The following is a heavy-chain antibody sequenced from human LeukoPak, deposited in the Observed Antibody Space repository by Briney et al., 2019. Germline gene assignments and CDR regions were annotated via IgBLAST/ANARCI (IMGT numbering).Heavy chain of an antibody. CDR3: ARPSKGYNYLDF. J-gene: IGHJ6*03. Sequence: GESLKISCQTSGYKFTNWWISWVRQRPGKGLEWMGMFYPADSDTRSNPSFQGQVTFSADKSINTAYLQWSSLQASDTAIYHCARPSKGYNYLDFWGQGTTVSVSS. CDR1: GYKFTNWW. D-gene: IGHD5/OR15-5a*01. V-gene: IGHV5-51*01. CDR2: FYPADSDT.